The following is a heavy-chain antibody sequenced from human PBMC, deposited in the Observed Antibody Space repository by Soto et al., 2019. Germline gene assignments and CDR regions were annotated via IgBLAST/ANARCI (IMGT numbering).Heavy chain of an antibody. D-gene: IGHD6-6*01. CDR3: ARDIVGGVSSSSSWAFDI. Sequence: SETLSLTCTVSGGSISSYYWSWIRQPAGKGLEWIGRIYTSGSTNYNPSLKSRVNMSVDTSKNPFSLKLSSVTAADTAVYYCARDIVGGVSSSSSWAFDIWGQGTMVTVSS. CDR1: GGSISSYY. CDR2: IYTSGST. J-gene: IGHJ3*02. V-gene: IGHV4-4*07.